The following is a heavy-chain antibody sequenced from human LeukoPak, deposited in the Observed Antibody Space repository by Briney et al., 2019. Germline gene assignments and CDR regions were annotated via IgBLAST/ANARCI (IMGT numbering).Heavy chain of an antibody. J-gene: IGHJ3*02. D-gene: IGHD1-26*01. Sequence: GASVKVSCKASGYTFTDYYIHWVRQAPGQGLEWMGRINPDSGGTNLAQKFRARVTVTRDTSISTAYMELSTLRSDDTAVYYCARPRATKLVDDGFDIWGQGTIVTVSS. CDR2: INPDSGGT. V-gene: IGHV1-2*06. CDR3: ARPRATKLVDDGFDI. CDR1: GYTFTDYY.